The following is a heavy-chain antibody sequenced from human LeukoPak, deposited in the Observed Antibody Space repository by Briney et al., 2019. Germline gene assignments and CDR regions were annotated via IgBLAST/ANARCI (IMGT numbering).Heavy chain of an antibody. J-gene: IGHJ6*03. Sequence: SEPLSLTCTVSGGSISTYYWSWIRQPTGKGLEWIGYIYYSGSTNYNPSLKSRVTISVDTSKNQFSLKLSSVTAADTAVYYCARHSDHLLSLNYYYYYMDVWGKGTTVTVSS. CDR3: ARHSDHLLSLNYYYYYMDV. CDR1: GGSISTYY. CDR2: IYYSGST. D-gene: IGHD2-2*01. V-gene: IGHV4-59*08.